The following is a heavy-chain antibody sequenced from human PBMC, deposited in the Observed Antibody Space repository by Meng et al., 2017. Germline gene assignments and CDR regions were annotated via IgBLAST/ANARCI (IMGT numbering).Heavy chain of an antibody. CDR3: ARWSIYCSGGSCYSFDY. Sequence: QVHLRGAGPGLVKPSGTLSLTCAVSGGSISSSNWWSWVRQPPGEGLEWIGEIYHSGSTNYNPSLKSRVTISVDKSKNQFSLKLSSVTAADTAVYYCARWSIYCSGGSCYSFDYWGQGTLVTVSS. V-gene: IGHV4-4*02. J-gene: IGHJ4*02. CDR2: IYHSGST. CDR1: GGSISSSNW. D-gene: IGHD2-15*01.